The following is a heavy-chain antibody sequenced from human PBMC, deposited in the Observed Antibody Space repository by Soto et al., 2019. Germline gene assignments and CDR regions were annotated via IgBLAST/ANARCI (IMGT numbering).Heavy chain of an antibody. CDR3: ATAAIAARPFYYGMDV. CDR2: IYPGDSDT. V-gene: IGHV5-51*01. J-gene: IGHJ6*02. CDR1: GYSFTSYW. D-gene: IGHD6-6*01. Sequence: GDSLKISCKGSGYSFTSYWIGWVRQMPGKGLEWMGIIYPGDSDTRYSPSFQGQVTISADKSISTAYLQWSSLKASDTAMYYCATAAIAARPFYYGMDVWGQGTTVTVSS.